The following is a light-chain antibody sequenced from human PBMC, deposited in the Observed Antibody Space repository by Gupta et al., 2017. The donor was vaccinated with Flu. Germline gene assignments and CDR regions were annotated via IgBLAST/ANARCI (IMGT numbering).Light chain of an antibody. CDR1: SSDVGNYNL. CDR3: CSYAGSSSVV. CDR2: DVT. J-gene: IGLJ2*01. Sequence: TSSDVGNYNLVSWYQQHPDKAPRLMIYDVTKRPSGVSNRFSGSKSGNTASLTISGLQAEDEADYFCCSYAGSSSVVFGRGTKVTAL. V-gene: IGLV2-23*02.